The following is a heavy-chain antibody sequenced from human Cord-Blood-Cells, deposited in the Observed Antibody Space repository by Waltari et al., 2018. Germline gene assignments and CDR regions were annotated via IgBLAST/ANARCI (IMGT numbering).Heavy chain of an antibody. CDR1: GFSLSNARMG. CDR2: IFSNDEK. Sequence: QVTLKESGHVLVKPTETLTLTCTVSGFSLSNARMGVSWIRQPPGKALEWLAHIFSNDEKSYSTSLKSRLTISKDTSKSHVVLTMTNMDPGDTATYYCARIPLSDYYYGMDVWGQGTTLTVSS. J-gene: IGHJ6*02. CDR3: ARIPLSDYYYGMDV. V-gene: IGHV2-26*01.